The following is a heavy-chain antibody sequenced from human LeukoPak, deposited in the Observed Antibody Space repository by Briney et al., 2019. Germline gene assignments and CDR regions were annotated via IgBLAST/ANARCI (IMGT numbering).Heavy chain of an antibody. CDR2: ISSSSSYI. CDR1: GFTFSSYG. Sequence: GGSLRLSCAASGFTFSSYGMSWVRQAPGKGLEWVSSISSSSSYIYYADSVKGRFTISRDNAKNSLYLQMNSLRAEDTAVYYCARDRRYYYDSSGYSGWFDPWGQGTLVTVSS. D-gene: IGHD3-22*01. CDR3: ARDRRYYYDSSGYSGWFDP. V-gene: IGHV3-21*01. J-gene: IGHJ5*02.